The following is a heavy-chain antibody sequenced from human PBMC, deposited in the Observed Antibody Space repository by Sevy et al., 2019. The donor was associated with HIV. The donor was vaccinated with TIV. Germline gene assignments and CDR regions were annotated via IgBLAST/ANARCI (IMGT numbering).Heavy chain of an antibody. CDR1: GFSFGTYA. D-gene: IGHD3-3*01. V-gene: IGHV3-30*04. J-gene: IGHJ4*01. Sequence: GGSLRLSCAASGFSFGTYAMHWVRQGPGKGLEWVAVIWYDGTKQYYSDSVKGRLTISRDNSKNTVYLHMNALRAEDTAVYYCARGPDTEISLENVLRSFEWIFRGKSFDYWGHGTLVTVSS. CDR2: IWYDGTKQ. CDR3: ARGPDTEISLENVLRSFEWIFRGKSFDY.